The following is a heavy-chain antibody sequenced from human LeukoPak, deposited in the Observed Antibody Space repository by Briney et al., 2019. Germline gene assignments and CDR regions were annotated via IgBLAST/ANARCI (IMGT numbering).Heavy chain of an antibody. Sequence: PGGSLRLSCAASGFTFSSYAMSWVRQAPGKGLEWVSSISSSSSYIYYADSVKGRFTISRDNAKNSLYLQMNSLRAEDTAVYYCAKIRMRATTSGPFDYWGQGTLVTVSS. V-gene: IGHV3-21*01. CDR1: GFTFSSYA. D-gene: IGHD1-26*01. CDR3: AKIRMRATTSGPFDY. J-gene: IGHJ4*02. CDR2: ISSSSSYI.